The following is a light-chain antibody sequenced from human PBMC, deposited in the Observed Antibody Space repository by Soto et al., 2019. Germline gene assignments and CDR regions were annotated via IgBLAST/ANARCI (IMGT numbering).Light chain of an antibody. V-gene: IGKV1-5*01. J-gene: IGKJ5*01. CDR3: QQLYTLPFT. CDR1: QSINKW. CDR2: DAS. Sequence: DIQMTQSPSTLSASVGDRVTMTCRASQSINKWLAWYQQKPGKAPKVLIWDASSLQRGVPSRFSGSGSGTEFTLTISGLLPEDFAAYHCQQLYTLPFTFGQGTRLEIK.